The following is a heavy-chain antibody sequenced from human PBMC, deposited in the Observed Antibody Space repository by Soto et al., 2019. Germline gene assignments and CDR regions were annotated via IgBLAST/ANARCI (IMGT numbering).Heavy chain of an antibody. J-gene: IGHJ6*02. CDR3: AASYGSGSYFTWHYGMDV. CDR1: GGSISNVNYC. Sequence: SETLSLTCTVSGGSISNVNYCWSWIRQSPDKGLEWIGHIYNGGSTYNNPSLKSRVTISVDTSKNQFSLKLSSVTAADTAVYYCAASYGSGSYFTWHYGMDVWGQGTTVTVSS. V-gene: IGHV4-30-4*02. CDR2: IYNGGST. D-gene: IGHD3-10*01.